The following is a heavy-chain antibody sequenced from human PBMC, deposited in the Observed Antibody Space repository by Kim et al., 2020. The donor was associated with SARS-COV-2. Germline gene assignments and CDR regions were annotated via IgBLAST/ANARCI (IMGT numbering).Heavy chain of an antibody. J-gene: IGHJ3*01. V-gene: IGHV3-48*03. CDR3: ARIMPWANSFRI. Sequence: GGSLRLSCAASTFASSIYEMNWLRQAPGKGLEWLSYISNTGHTVYYAESIEGRFTISRDNANNTLFLQMDSLRAEDTAVYYCARIMPWANSFRIWCRGT. CDR2: ISNTGHTV. CDR1: TFASSIYE. D-gene: IGHD2-2*01.